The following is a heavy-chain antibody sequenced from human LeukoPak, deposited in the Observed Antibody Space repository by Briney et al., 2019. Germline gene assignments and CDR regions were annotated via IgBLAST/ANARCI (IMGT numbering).Heavy chain of an antibody. Sequence: GGSLRLSCAVSGFTFSDHYMDWVRQAPGKGLEWVGRSRNRAKSHTTDYAASVKGRFTISRDDSKSTLYLQMNRLQTENTAVYYCSRDATGDHRGQGTLVSVSS. V-gene: IGHV3-72*01. J-gene: IGHJ4*02. CDR3: SRDATGDH. CDR2: SRNRAKSHTT. CDR1: GFTFSDHY.